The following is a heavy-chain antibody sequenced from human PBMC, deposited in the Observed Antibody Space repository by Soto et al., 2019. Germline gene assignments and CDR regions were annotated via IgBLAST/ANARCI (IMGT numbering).Heavy chain of an antibody. CDR2: IWYDGSNK. D-gene: IGHD6-19*01. Sequence: QVQLVESGGGVVQPGRSLRLSCAASGFTFSSYGMHWVRQAPGKGLEWVAVIWYDGSNKYYADSVKGRFTISRDNSKNTLYLLMICLRAVDTAVYYCARGFQRRIRSSAVAGTDVDFWGQGPLVTVSS. CDR1: GFTFSSYG. J-gene: IGHJ4*02. CDR3: ARGFQRRIRSSAVAGTDVDF. V-gene: IGHV3-33*01.